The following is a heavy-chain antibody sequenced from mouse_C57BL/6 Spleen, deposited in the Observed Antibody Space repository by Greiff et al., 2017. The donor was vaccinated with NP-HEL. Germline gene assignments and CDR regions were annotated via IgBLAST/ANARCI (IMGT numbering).Heavy chain of an antibody. CDR3: ALYYYGSSGDAMDY. J-gene: IGHJ4*01. D-gene: IGHD1-1*01. CDR1: GYTFSTYP. V-gene: IGHV1-47*01. Sequence: VQLQQSGAELVKPGASVKMSCKASGYTFSTYPIEWMKQNHGKSLEWIGNFHPYNDDTKYNEKFKGKATLTVEKSSSTVYLELSRLTSDDSAVYYCALYYYGSSGDAMDYWGQGTSVTVSS. CDR2: FHPYNDDT.